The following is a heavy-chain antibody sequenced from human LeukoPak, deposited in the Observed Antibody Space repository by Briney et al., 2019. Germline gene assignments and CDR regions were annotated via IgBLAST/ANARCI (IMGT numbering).Heavy chain of an antibody. Sequence: SETLSLTCTISGGSISSYYWTWIRQPAGKALEWIGRIYSGGNTNYNPSLESRVTMSVDTSKNQFSLKLTSLTAADTAVYFCARDRDGMGVWGQGTTVTVSS. V-gene: IGHV4-4*07. CDR1: GGSISSYY. CDR2: IYSGGNT. J-gene: IGHJ6*02. CDR3: ARDRDGMGV.